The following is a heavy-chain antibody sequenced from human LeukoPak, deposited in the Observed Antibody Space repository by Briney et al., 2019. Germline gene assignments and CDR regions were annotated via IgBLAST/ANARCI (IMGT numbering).Heavy chain of an antibody. CDR1: GYSISSGYY. CDR3: AREQLELRSLSPNDFDY. Sequence: SETLSLTCTVSGYSISSGYYWGWIRQPPGKGLEWIGSLYHSGRTYYNPSLKSRATISVDTRRNQFSLKLSSVTAADTAVYYCAREQLELRSLSPNDFDYWGQGTLVTVSS. V-gene: IGHV4-38-2*02. D-gene: IGHD1-7*01. J-gene: IGHJ4*02. CDR2: LYHSGRT.